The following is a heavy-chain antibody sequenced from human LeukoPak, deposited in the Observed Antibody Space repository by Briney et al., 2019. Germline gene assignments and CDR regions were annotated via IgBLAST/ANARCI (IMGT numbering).Heavy chain of an antibody. V-gene: IGHV4-38-2*01. Sequence: ASETLSLTCAVSGYSISSGYYWGWIRPPPGKGLEWIGEINHSGSTNYNPSLKSRVTISVDTSKNQFSLKLSSVTAADTAVYYCARGYPALLYGSGSYYRSPPRCYFDYWGQGTLVTVSS. D-gene: IGHD3-10*01. CDR2: INHSGST. CDR3: ARGYPALLYGSGSYYRSPPRCYFDY. J-gene: IGHJ4*02. CDR1: GYSISSGYY.